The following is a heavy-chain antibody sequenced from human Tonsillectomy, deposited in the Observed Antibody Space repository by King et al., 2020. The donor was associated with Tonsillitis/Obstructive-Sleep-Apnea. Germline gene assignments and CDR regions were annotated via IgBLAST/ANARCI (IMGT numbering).Heavy chain of an antibody. CDR3: ARAKNYDFWSSYYTPYNMDV. CDR1: SGSISGYY. D-gene: IGHD3-3*01. J-gene: IGHJ6*02. CDR2: ILTSGST. V-gene: IGHV4-4*07. Sequence: QLQESGPGLVKPSETLSLTCTVSSGSISGYYWSWIRQPAGKGLEWIGHILTSGSTNYNPSLKNRLTMSVDTSKNQFSLKLSSVTAADTAVYYCARAKNYDFWSSYYTPYNMDVWGQGTTVTVSS.